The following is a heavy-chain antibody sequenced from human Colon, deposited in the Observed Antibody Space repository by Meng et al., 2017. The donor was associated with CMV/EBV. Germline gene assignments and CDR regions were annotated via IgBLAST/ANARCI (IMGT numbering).Heavy chain of an antibody. J-gene: IGHJ6*02. CDR1: GYSISSGYY. V-gene: IGHV4-38-2*02. CDR3: ARDLQGQLPYYYCGMDV. CDR2: IYHGGST. Sequence: SETLSLTCTVSGYSISSGYYWGWIRQPPGKGLEWIGSIYHGGSTYYNPSLRSRVTISVDTSKNQFSLKLSSVTAADTAVYYCARDLQGQLPYYYCGMDVWGQGTTVTVSS. D-gene: IGHD2-2*01.